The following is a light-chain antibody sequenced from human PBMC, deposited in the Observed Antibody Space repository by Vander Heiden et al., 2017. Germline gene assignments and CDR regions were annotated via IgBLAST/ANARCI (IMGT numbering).Light chain of an antibody. CDR2: DAS. V-gene: IGKV1-33*01. CDR3: QQEYDLQST. Sequence: DIQMTQSPSSLSASVGDRVTITCQASQDISNYLNWYQQKPGKAPKLLIYDASNLETGVPSRFSGSGSGTDFTFTISSLQPEDIATYYCQQEYDLQSTFGHGTKVDIK. J-gene: IGKJ3*01. CDR1: QDISNY.